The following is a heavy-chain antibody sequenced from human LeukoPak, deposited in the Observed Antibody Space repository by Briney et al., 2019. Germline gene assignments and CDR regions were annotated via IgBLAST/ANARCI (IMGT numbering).Heavy chain of an antibody. Sequence: SETLSLTCTVSGYSISSGYYWSWIRQPPGKGLEWIGYIYTSGSTNYNPSLKSRVTISVDTSKNQFSLKLSSVTAADTAVYYCARHDYYSNRLFDYWGQGTLVTVSS. CDR3: ARHDYYSNRLFDY. J-gene: IGHJ4*02. CDR1: GYSISSGYY. CDR2: IYTSGST. V-gene: IGHV4-4*09. D-gene: IGHD4-11*01.